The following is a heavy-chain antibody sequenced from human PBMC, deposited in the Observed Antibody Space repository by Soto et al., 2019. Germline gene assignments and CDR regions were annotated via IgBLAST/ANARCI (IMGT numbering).Heavy chain of an antibody. CDR1: GGTFSSYA. V-gene: IGHV1-69*13. J-gene: IGHJ4*02. CDR2: IIPIFGTA. Sequence: SVKVSCKASGGTFSSYAISWVRQAPGQGLEWMGGIIPIFGTANYAQKFQGRVTITADESTSTAYMELSSLRSEDTAVYYCARDFDYYDSSGYYPLDYWGQGTLVTVSS. CDR3: ARDFDYYDSSGYYPLDY. D-gene: IGHD3-22*01.